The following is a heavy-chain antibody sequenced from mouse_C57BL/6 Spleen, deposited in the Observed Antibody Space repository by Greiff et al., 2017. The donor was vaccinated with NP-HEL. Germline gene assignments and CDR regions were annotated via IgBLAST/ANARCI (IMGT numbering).Heavy chain of an antibody. D-gene: IGHD2-4*01. CDR2: IDPSDSYT. J-gene: IGHJ2*01. CDR3: ARGYDYDAYYFDY. Sequence: QVHVKQPGAELVMPGASVKLSCKASGYTFTSYWMHWVKQRPGQGLEWIGEIDPSDSYTNYNQKFKGKSTLTVDKSSSTAYMQLSSLTSEDSAVYYCARGYDYDAYYFDYWGQGTTLTVSS. V-gene: IGHV1-69*01. CDR1: GYTFTSYW.